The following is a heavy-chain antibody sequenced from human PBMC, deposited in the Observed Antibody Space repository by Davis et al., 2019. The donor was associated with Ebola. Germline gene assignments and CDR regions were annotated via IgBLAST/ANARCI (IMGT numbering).Heavy chain of an antibody. Sequence: ASVKVSCKASGYTFVDGYMHWVRQAPGQGLEWMGIINPSGGSTSYAQKFQGRVTMTTDTSTSTAYMELRSLRSDDTAVYYCARDYAIVVVPAAIGYYYYGMDVWGQGTTVTVSS. J-gene: IGHJ6*02. CDR3: ARDYAIVVVPAAIGYYYYGMDV. CDR1: GYTFVDGY. CDR2: INPSGGST. V-gene: IGHV1-46*01. D-gene: IGHD2-2*02.